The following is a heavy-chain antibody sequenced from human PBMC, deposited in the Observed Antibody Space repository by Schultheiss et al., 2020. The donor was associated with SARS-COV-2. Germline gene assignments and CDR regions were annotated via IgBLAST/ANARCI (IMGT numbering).Heavy chain of an antibody. Sequence: GGSLRLSCSASGFTFSSYAMHWVRQAPGKGLEYVSAISSNGGSTYYADSVKGRFTISRDNAKNSLYLQMNSLRAEDTAVYYCARALALGVRYFDLWGRGTLVTVSS. V-gene: IGHV3-64*04. CDR3: ARALALGVRYFDL. J-gene: IGHJ2*01. CDR2: ISSNGGST. D-gene: IGHD3-3*02. CDR1: GFTFSSYA.